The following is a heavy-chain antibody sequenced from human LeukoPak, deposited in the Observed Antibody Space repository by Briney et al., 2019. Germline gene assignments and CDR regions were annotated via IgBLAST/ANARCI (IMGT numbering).Heavy chain of an antibody. CDR1: GYTFTGYY. CDR2: ISAYNGNT. V-gene: IGHV1-18*04. J-gene: IGHJ4*02. Sequence: ASVKVSCKASGYTFTGYYMHWVRQAPGQGLEWMGWISAYNGNTNYAQKLQGRVTMTTDTSTSTAYMELRSLRSDDTAVYYCARGGDIVVVPAAMGEDYWGQGTLVTVSS. D-gene: IGHD2-2*01. CDR3: ARGGDIVVVPAAMGEDY.